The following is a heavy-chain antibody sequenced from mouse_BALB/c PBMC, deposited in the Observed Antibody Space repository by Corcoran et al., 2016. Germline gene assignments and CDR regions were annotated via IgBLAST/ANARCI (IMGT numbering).Heavy chain of an antibody. CDR1: GYTFTNYG. J-gene: IGHJ3*01. CDR3: ASDPSWFAY. CDR2: INTYTGEP. V-gene: IGHV9-3-1*01. Sequence: QIQLVQSGPELKKPGETVKISCKASGYTFTNYGMNWVKQAPGKGVKWMGWINTYTGEPTYADDFKGRFAFSLETSASTAYLQINNLKNEDTATYFCASDPSWFAYWGQGTLVTVSA.